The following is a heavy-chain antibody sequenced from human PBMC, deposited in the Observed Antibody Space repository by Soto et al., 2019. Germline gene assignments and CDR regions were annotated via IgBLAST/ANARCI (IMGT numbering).Heavy chain of an antibody. J-gene: IGHJ4*02. D-gene: IGHD3-10*01. Sequence: QVQLQESGPGLVKPSETLSLTCTVSGGSISSYYWSWIRQPPGKGLEWIGYIYYSGSTNYNPSLKSXXPXSXXTSKNQFSLKLSSVTAADTAVYYCARLWFGEPVDYWGQGTLVTVSS. V-gene: IGHV4-59*08. CDR2: IYYSGST. CDR3: ARLWFGEPVDY. CDR1: GGSISSYY.